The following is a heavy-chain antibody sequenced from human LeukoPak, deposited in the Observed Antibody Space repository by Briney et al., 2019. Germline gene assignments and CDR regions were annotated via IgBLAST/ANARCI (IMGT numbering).Heavy chain of an antibody. CDR1: GGSISSYY. V-gene: IGHV4-4*07. Sequence: PSETLSLTCTVSGGSISSYYWSWIRQPAGKGLEWIGRIYTSGSTNYSPSLKSRVTMSVDTSKNQFSLKLSSVTAADTAVYYCASTYYDFWSGSQGDFDYWGQGTLVTVSS. CDR2: IYTSGST. CDR3: ASTYYDFWSGSQGDFDY. J-gene: IGHJ4*02. D-gene: IGHD3-3*01.